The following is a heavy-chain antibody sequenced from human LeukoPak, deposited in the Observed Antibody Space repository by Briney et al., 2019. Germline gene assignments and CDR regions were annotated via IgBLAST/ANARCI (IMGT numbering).Heavy chain of an antibody. CDR2: INPSGGST. Sequence: GASVKVSCKASGYTFTSYYMHWVRQAPGQGLEWMGIINPSGGSTSYAQKLQGRVTMTTDTSTSTAYMELRSLRSDDTAVYYCARDRGPSGGSYYGGDYWGQGTLVTVSS. CDR3: ARDRGPSGGSYYGGDY. CDR1: GYTFTSYY. D-gene: IGHD1-26*01. V-gene: IGHV1-46*01. J-gene: IGHJ4*02.